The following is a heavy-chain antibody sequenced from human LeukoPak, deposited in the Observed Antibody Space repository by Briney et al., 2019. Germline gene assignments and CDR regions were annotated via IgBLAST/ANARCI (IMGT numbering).Heavy chain of an antibody. J-gene: IGHJ5*02. CDR2: INPNSGGT. CDR1: GYTFTGYY. V-gene: IGHV1-2*02. Sequence: GASVKVSCEASGYTFTGYYMHWVRQAPGQGLEWMGWINPNSGGTNYAQKFQGRVTMTRDTSISTAYMELSRLRSDDTAVYYCARDYCSGGSCYSEVWFDPWGQGTLVTVSS. CDR3: ARDYCSGGSCYSEVWFDP. D-gene: IGHD2-15*01.